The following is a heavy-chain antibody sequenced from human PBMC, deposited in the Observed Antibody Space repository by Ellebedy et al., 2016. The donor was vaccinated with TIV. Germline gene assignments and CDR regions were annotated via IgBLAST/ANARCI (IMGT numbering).Heavy chain of an antibody. Sequence: AASVKVSCKASGFTFTGYAMQWVRQARGQRLEWIGWIVVGSGNTNYAQKFQDRVTITRDMSTRTAYMELGSLRSEDTAVYYCAADRAPHCPYRGQVGIYYYYNMDVWGQGTTVTVSS. V-gene: IGHV1-58*02. D-gene: IGHD3-16*02. CDR3: AADRAPHCPYRGQVGIYYYYNMDV. CDR2: IVVGSGNT. CDR1: GFTFTGYA. J-gene: IGHJ6*02.